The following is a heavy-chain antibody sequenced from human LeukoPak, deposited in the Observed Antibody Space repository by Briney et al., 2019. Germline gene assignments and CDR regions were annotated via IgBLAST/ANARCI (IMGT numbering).Heavy chain of an antibody. Sequence: PGGSLRLSCAASGFTFSSYAMSWVRQAPGKGLEWVSAISGSGGSTYYADSVKGRITISRDNSKNTLYLQMNSLRAEDTAVYYCAKDLSGSLVGATIDYWGQGTLVTVSS. D-gene: IGHD1-26*01. CDR1: GFTFSSYA. CDR2: ISGSGGST. J-gene: IGHJ4*02. V-gene: IGHV3-23*01. CDR3: AKDLSGSLVGATIDY.